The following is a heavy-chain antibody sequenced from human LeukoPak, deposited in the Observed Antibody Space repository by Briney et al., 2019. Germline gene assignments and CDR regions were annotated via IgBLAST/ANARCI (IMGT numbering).Heavy chain of an antibody. J-gene: IGHJ6*02. Sequence: ASVKVSCKASGYTFTGYYMHWVRQAPGQGLEWMGWINPNGGGTNYAQKFQGWVTMTRDTSISTAYMELSRLRSDDTAVYYCARELRFLEWFPRSIDVWGQGTTVTVSS. CDR2: INPNGGGT. CDR1: GYTFTGYY. CDR3: ARELRFLEWFPRSIDV. D-gene: IGHD3-3*01. V-gene: IGHV1-2*04.